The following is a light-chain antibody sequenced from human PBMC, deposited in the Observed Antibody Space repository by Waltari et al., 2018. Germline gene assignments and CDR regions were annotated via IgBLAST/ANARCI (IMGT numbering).Light chain of an antibody. CDR3: QSYDTTLSVV. J-gene: IGLJ2*01. Sequence: QSVLTPPPSVSGAPGQRVTISCTWSGSTIGAGYDVHWYRQLPGNAPTLLIYEVNTRPPGVSDRFSGSQFDTSASLAIAGLQADDEADYYCQSYDTTLSVVFGGGTKLTVL. CDR1: GSTIGAGYD. CDR2: EVN. V-gene: IGLV1-40*01.